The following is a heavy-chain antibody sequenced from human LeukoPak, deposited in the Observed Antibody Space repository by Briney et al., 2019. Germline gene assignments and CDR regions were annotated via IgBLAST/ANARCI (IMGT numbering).Heavy chain of an antibody. D-gene: IGHD2-2*01. CDR1: GFTLGDYA. CDR3: MVDCSSTSCYDY. V-gene: IGHV3-49*04. J-gene: IGHJ4*02. Sequence: GGSLRLSCTASGFTLGDYAMSWVRQAPGKGLEWVGFIRSKAYGGTTEYAASVKGRFTISRDDSKSIAYLQMNSLKTEDTAVYYCMVDCSSTSCYDYWSQGTLVTVSS. CDR2: IRSKAYGGTT.